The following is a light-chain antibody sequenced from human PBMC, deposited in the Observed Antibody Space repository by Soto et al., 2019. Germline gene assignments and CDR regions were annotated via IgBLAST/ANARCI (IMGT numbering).Light chain of an antibody. CDR3: QQYYTTPGT. CDR2: WAS. V-gene: IGKV4-1*01. CDR1: QSVLYSPNNKNY. Sequence: DIVMTQSQDSLAVSLGERATINCKSSQSVLYSPNNKNYLAWYQQKPGQPPKLLFYWASTRESGVPDRFSGSGSGTDFTLTISSLQAGHVAVYYCQQYYTTPGTFRQGTKVEIK. J-gene: IGKJ1*01.